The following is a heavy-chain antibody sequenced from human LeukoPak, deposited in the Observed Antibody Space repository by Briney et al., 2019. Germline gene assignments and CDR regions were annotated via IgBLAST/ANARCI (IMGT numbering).Heavy chain of an antibody. CDR3: ARDPDDYGDYYFDY. CDR2: INHSGST. CDR1: GGSFSGYY. J-gene: IGHJ4*02. Sequence: PSETLSLTCAVYGGSFSGYYWSWIRQPPGKGLEWIGEINHSGSTNYNPSLKSRVTISVDTSKNQFSLKLNSVTPEDTAVYYCARDPDDYGDYYFDYWGQGTLVTVSS. V-gene: IGHV4-34*01. D-gene: IGHD4-17*01.